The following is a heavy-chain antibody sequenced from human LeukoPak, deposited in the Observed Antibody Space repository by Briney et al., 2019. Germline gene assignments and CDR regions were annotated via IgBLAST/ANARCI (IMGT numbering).Heavy chain of an antibody. D-gene: IGHD2-15*01. V-gene: IGHV4-34*01. CDR1: GGSFSGYY. Sequence: SETLSLTCTVYGGSFSGYYWSWIRQPPGKGLEWIGEINHSGSTNYNPSLKSRVTISVDTSKNQFSLKLSSVTAADTAVYYCARGSRSGGNDYWGQGTLVTVSS. CDR2: INHSGST. J-gene: IGHJ4*02. CDR3: ARGSRSGGNDY.